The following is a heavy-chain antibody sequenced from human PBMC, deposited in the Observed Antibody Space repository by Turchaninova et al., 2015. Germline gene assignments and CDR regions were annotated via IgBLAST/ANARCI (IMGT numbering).Heavy chain of an antibody. CDR2: ISSNGGRA. Sequence: DVKLVESGGGLVQPGGSLRLSCSASGFTFNVYAMSWVRHVPGKGLEYVSGISSNGGRADYADAVKGRFTISRDNSKNTVYLQMRSLRREDTAVYYCVKRPVSLTDWLDPWGQGTLVTVSS. D-gene: IGHD3-9*01. J-gene: IGHJ5*02. CDR3: VKRPVSLTDWLDP. CDR1: GFTFNVYA. V-gene: IGHV3-64D*06.